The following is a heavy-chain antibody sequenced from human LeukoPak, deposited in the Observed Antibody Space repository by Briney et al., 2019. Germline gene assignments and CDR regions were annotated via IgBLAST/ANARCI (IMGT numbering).Heavy chain of an antibody. J-gene: IGHJ4*02. D-gene: IGHD2-8*01. V-gene: IGHV4-4*02. CDR2: IHLRGLT. Sequence: SQTLSLTCDVSGGSVTSTNWWSWVRQPPGQGLEWIGEIHLRGLTNYNPSLSSRVTMSLDTSKNYVSLNLASVTAADTAVYYCSRENGAFSPFGYWGQGALVIVRS. CDR1: GGSVTSTNW. CDR3: SRENGAFSPFGY.